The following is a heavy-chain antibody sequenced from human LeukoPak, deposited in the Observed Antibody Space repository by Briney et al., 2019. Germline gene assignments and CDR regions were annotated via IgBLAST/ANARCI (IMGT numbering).Heavy chain of an antibody. CDR1: GGSFSGYY. D-gene: IGHD5-12*01. CDR2: INHSGST. CDR3: ARALSGYDAFDY. Sequence: SETLSLTCAVYGGSFSGYYWSWIRQPPGKGLEWIGEINHSGSTNYNPSLKSRVTISVDTSKNQFSLRLSSVTAADTAVYYCARALSGYDAFDYWGQGTLVTVSS. J-gene: IGHJ4*02. V-gene: IGHV4-34*01.